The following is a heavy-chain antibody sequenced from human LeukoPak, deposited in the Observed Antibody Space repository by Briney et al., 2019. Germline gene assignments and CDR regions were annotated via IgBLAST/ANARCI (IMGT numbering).Heavy chain of an antibody. CDR3: ASLEQWLALFDY. V-gene: IGHV4-39*01. D-gene: IGHD6-19*01. Sequence: SETLSLTCTVSGGSISSGYYYWSWIRQPPGKGLEWIGSIYYSGSTYYNPSLKSRVTISVDTSKNQFSLKLSSVTAADTAVYYCASLEQWLALFDYWGQGTLVTVSS. CDR1: GGSISSGYYY. CDR2: IYYSGST. J-gene: IGHJ4*02.